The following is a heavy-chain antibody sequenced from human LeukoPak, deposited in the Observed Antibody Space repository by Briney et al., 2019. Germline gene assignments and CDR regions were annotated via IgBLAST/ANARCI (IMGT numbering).Heavy chain of an antibody. D-gene: IGHD6-19*01. V-gene: IGHV3-74*01. CDR2: INTDGTVT. J-gene: IGHJ4*02. CDR3: VPKQWLAPPPDS. Sequence: PGGSLTLSCAASGFSFSKYSRRWVRQAPGKGLESVSRINTDGTVTTYADPVKRRFTVSQANDNNTMFLQIYSARAENPAKYYGVPKQWLAPPPDSWGQGHPVTVSS. CDR1: GFSFSKYS.